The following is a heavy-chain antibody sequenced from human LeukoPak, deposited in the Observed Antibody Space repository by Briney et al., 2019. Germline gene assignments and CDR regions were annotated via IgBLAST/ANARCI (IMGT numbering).Heavy chain of an antibody. Sequence: PGGSLRLSCAASGFTFSNYAMSWVRQGPGKGLEWVSAISGSGGSTYYADSVKGRFTISRDISKNTLYLQMNSLRAEDTAVYYCAKGGMGYDSSGYLYLDYWGQGTLVTVSS. D-gene: IGHD3-22*01. CDR3: AKGGMGYDSSGYLYLDY. J-gene: IGHJ4*02. CDR1: GFTFSNYA. V-gene: IGHV3-23*01. CDR2: ISGSGGST.